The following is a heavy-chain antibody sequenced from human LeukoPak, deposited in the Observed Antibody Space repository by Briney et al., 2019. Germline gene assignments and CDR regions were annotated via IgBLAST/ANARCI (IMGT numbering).Heavy chain of an antibody. D-gene: IGHD3-22*01. V-gene: IGHV3-48*01. J-gene: IGHJ4*02. CDR3: ARGSTYDESSGQVPFDY. CDR2: ISGSSGII. CDR1: GFTFNTYT. Sequence: GGSLRLSCAASGFTFNTYTMNWVRQAPGKGLEWVSYISGSSGIIDYADSVRGRFTISRDNAKNSLYLQMNSLRAEDTAVYYCARGSTYDESSGQVPFDYWGQGTLVTVSS.